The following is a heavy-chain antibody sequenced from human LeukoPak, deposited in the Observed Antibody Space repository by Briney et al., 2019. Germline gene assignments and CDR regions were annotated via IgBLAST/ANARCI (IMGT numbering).Heavy chain of an antibody. CDR2: ISTDSINK. Sequence: PGKSLRLSCTASGFTFRDYAMHWVRQAPGKGLGWVALISTDSINKYYADSVAGRFTVSRDDSNNTLFLHLDTLKTEDTAVYFCARRPGGYALDVWGQGTMVTVS. CDR1: GFTFRDYA. V-gene: IGHV3-30*04. J-gene: IGHJ3*01. D-gene: IGHD3-16*01. CDR3: ARRPGGYALDV.